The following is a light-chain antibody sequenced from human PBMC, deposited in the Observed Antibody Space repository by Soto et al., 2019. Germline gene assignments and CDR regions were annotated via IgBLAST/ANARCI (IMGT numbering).Light chain of an antibody. CDR1: RSVSSSY. Sequence: EIVLTQSPGTLSLSPGERAALSCRASRSVSSSYLAWYQQKPGQAPRLLIYGASSRATVIPDRFSGSGSGTDFTLTISRLEPEDFAVYYCQQYGSSPSWTFGQGTKVDIK. J-gene: IGKJ1*01. CDR3: QQYGSSPSWT. V-gene: IGKV3-20*01. CDR2: GAS.